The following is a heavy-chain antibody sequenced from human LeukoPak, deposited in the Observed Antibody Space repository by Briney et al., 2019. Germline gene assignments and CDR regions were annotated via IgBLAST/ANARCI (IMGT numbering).Heavy chain of an antibody. CDR3: ARTGNGYYDYVWGSYRPPYYFDY. Sequence: SETLSFTCAVYGGSFSGNYWSWIRQPPGKGLEWIGEINHSGSTNYNPSLKSRVTISVDTSKNQFSLKLSSVTAADTAVYYCARTGNGYYDYVWGSYRPPYYFDYWGQGTLVTVSS. D-gene: IGHD3-16*02. V-gene: IGHV4-34*01. CDR1: GGSFSGNY. J-gene: IGHJ4*02. CDR2: INHSGST.